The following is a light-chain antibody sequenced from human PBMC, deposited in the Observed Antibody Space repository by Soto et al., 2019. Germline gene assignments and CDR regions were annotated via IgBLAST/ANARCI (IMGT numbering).Light chain of an antibody. V-gene: IGLV2-8*01. J-gene: IGLJ1*01. CDR2: EVT. CDR3: ASYAGGNQV. Sequence: QSALTQPPSASGSPGQSVTISCTGTSSDVGGYNFVSWYQQHPGKAPKLIIYEVTNRPSGVPDRFSGSKSGTTASLTVSGLLDEDEADYYCASYAGGNQVFGTGTKLTVL. CDR1: SSDVGGYNF.